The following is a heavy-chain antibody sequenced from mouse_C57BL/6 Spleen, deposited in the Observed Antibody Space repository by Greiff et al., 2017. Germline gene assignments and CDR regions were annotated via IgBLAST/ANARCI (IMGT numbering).Heavy chain of an antibody. Sequence: VQLQQPGAELVMPGASVKLSCKASGYTFTSYWMHWVKQRPGQGLEWIGEIDPSDSYTNYNQKFKGKSTLTVDKSSSTAYMQLSSLTSEDSAVYYCARRVYYDYGGYFDVWGTGTTVTVSS. CDR2: IDPSDSYT. CDR1: GYTFTSYW. J-gene: IGHJ1*03. D-gene: IGHD2-4*01. CDR3: ARRVYYDYGGYFDV. V-gene: IGHV1-69*01.